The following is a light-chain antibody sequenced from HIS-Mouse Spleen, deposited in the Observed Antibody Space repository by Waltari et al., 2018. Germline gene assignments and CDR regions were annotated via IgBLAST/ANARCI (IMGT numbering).Light chain of an antibody. V-gene: IGLV1-44*01. CDR3: AAWDDSLNGVV. J-gene: IGLJ2*01. CDR2: SNN. CDR1: NSNIGSNP. Sequence: QSVLTQPPSASGTPGQRVTIPCSGSNSNIGSNPVNWYQQLPGTAPKLLIYSNNQRPSGVPDRFSGSKSGTSASLAISGLQSEDEADYYCAAWDDSLNGVVFGGGTKLTVL.